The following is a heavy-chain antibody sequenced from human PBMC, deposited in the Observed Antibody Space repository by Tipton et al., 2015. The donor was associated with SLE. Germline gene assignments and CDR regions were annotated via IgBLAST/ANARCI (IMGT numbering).Heavy chain of an antibody. CDR3: AKESRITGTRGAFDI. J-gene: IGHJ3*02. Sequence: SLRLSCAASGFTFDDYAMHWVRQAPGKGLEWVSLISWDGGSTYYADSVKGRFTISRDNSKNSLYLQMNSLRAEDTALYYCAKESRITGTRGAFDIWGQGTMATVSS. D-gene: IGHD1-20*01. CDR1: GFTFDDYA. V-gene: IGHV3-43D*03. CDR2: ISWDGGST.